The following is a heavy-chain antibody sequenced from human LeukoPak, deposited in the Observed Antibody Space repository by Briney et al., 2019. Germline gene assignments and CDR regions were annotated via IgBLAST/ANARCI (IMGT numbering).Heavy chain of an antibody. J-gene: IGHJ6*02. CDR2: INTDGRST. V-gene: IGHV3-74*01. CDR1: GFTFSNDW. CDR3: ARDRSYGMDV. Sequence: GGSLRLSCAASGFTFSNDWMHWVRRAPGKGLVWVSRINTDGRSTDYADSVKGRFTISRDNAKNTLYLQMNSLRAEDTAVYYCARDRSYGMDVWGQGTTVTVSS.